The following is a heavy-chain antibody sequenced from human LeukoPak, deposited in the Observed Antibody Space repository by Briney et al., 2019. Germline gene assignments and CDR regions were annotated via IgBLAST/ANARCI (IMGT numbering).Heavy chain of an antibody. CDR2: IYYSGST. CDR3: ARHLKSSSGWNYFDS. V-gene: IGHV4-59*08. Sequence: SETLSLTCTVSSDSINNYYWSWIRQPPGMGLEWIGYIYYSGSTNYSPSLKSRVTISVDTSKNQFSLKLSSVTAADTAVYYCARHLKSSSGWNYFDSWGQGSLVTVSS. D-gene: IGHD6-19*01. CDR1: SDSINNYY. J-gene: IGHJ4*02.